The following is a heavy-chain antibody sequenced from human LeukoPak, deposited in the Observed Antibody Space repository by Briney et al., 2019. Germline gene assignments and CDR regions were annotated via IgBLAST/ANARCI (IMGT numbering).Heavy chain of an antibody. Sequence: SETLSLTCTVSGGSISSSSYYWGWIRQPPGKGLEWIGSIYYSGSTYYNPSLKSRVTISVDTSKNQFSLKLSSVTAADTAVYYCARVSSGGSFNWFDPWGQGTLVTISS. CDR1: GGSISSSSYY. V-gene: IGHV4-39*07. D-gene: IGHD2-15*01. CDR2: IYYSGST. CDR3: ARVSSGGSFNWFDP. J-gene: IGHJ5*02.